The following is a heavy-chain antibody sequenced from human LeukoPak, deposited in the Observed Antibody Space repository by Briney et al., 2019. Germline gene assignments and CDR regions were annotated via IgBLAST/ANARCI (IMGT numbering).Heavy chain of an antibody. CDR3: AKDLRRHGYIPKAFDY. CDR1: GFAFSNFA. Sequence: GGSLRLSCAASGFAFSNFAMSWVRQAPGKGLEWVSAISGSGGSTYYADSVKGRFTISRDNSKNTLYLQMNSLRAEDTAVYYCAKDLRRHGYIPKAFDYWGQGTLVTVSS. D-gene: IGHD5-24*01. CDR2: ISGSGGST. J-gene: IGHJ4*02. V-gene: IGHV3-23*01.